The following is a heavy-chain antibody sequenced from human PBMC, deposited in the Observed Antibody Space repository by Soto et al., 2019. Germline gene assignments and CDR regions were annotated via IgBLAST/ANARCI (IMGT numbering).Heavy chain of an antibody. CDR1: GGSISSYY. D-gene: IGHD2-2*01. Sequence: PSETLSLTCTLSGGSISSYYWSWIRQPPGKGLEWIGYIYYSGSTNYNPSLKSRVTISVDTSKNQFSLKLSSVTAADTAGYYCARAFGYCSCTSCLRGNWFDPWGQGTLVTVSS. CDR2: IYYSGST. J-gene: IGHJ5*02. CDR3: ARAFGYCSCTSCLRGNWFDP. V-gene: IGHV4-59*01.